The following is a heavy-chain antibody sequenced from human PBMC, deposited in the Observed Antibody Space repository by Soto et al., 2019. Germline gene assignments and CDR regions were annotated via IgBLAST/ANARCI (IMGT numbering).Heavy chain of an antibody. CDR1: VGSVNVYY. V-gene: IGHV4-34*01. CDR3: ATRITVFGLLIPPFDP. Sequence: PAETLSLTCAVYVGSVNVYYWNWIRQPPGKGLEWIGEINHTGGTHYNPSLKSRVTMSVDTSKNQFSLRLSSVTAADTAIYYCATRITVFGLLIPPFDPWGQGTQVTVSS. D-gene: IGHD3-3*01. J-gene: IGHJ5*02. CDR2: INHTGGT.